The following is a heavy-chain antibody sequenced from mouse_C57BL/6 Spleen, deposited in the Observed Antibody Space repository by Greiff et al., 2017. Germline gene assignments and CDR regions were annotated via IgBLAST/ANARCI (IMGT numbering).Heavy chain of an antibody. CDR1: GFTFSSYA. D-gene: IGHD2-5*01. CDR3: ARPYSNFWFAC. CDR2: ISDGGSYT. Sequence: EVQLVESGGGLVKPGGSLKLSCVASGFTFSSYAMSWVRQTPEKRLEWVATISDGGSYTYYPDNVKGRFTISRDNAKNNLYLQMSHLKSEDTAMYYCARPYSNFWFACWGQGTLVTVSA. V-gene: IGHV5-4*01. J-gene: IGHJ3*01.